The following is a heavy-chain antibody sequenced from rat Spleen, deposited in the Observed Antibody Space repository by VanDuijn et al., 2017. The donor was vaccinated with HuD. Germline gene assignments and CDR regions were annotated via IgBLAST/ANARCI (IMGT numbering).Heavy chain of an antibody. CDR2: ISTSGSRT. D-gene: IGHD5-1*01. CDR1: GFTFSNYY. V-gene: IGHV5-25*01. Sequence: EVQLVESGGGLVQPGRSLKLSCAASGFTFSNYYMAWVRQAPKKGLEWVATISTSGSRTYYPDSVKGRFTISRDNAKSTLYLQMDSLRSEDTATYYCARHGSSYWYFDFWGPGTMVTVSS. J-gene: IGHJ1*01. CDR3: ARHGSSYWYFDF.